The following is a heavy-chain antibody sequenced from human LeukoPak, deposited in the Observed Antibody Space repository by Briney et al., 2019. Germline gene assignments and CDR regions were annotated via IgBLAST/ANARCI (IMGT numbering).Heavy chain of an antibody. D-gene: IGHD3-16*01. V-gene: IGHV1-46*01. CDR3: ARDGGGVSAPGGY. CDR2: INPDGRST. J-gene: IGHJ4*02. CDR1: GYTFTSYY. Sequence: ASVKVSCKASGYTFTSYYMHWVRQAPGQGLEWMGIINPDGRSTTYAQKFQGRVTLTRDTSTSTVYMELSSLRSEDTAVYYCARDGGGVSAPGGYWGQGTLVTVSS.